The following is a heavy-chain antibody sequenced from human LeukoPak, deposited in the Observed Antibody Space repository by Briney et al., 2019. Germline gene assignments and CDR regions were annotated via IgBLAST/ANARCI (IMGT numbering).Heavy chain of an antibody. CDR2: ISYDGSNK. CDR3: AREMVGCGGDCNYFDY. Sequence: PGGSLRLSCAASGFTFSSYAMHWVRQAPGKGLEWVAVISYDGSNKYYADSVKGRFTISRDNSKNTLYLQMNSLRAEDTAVYYCAREMVGCGGDCNYFDYWGQGTLVTVSS. CDR1: GFTFSSYA. V-gene: IGHV3-30*04. D-gene: IGHD2-21*02. J-gene: IGHJ4*02.